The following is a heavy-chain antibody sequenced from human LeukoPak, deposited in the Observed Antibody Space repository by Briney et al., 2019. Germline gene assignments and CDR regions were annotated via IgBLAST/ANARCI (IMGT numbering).Heavy chain of an antibody. J-gene: IGHJ6*04. D-gene: IGHD2-2*01. CDR3: ARDAIPAATPYDYYDTDV. CDR2: ICYSRST. Sequence: TLALTCTVSGGSISSGGYYWSWIRPHPGKGVEGVGYICYSRSTSYNPSLKSRVTISVDTSKNQFSLKLSSVTAADTAVYYCARDAIPAATPYDYYDTDVWGKGTTVTVSS. CDR1: GGSISSGGYY. V-gene: IGHV4-31*03.